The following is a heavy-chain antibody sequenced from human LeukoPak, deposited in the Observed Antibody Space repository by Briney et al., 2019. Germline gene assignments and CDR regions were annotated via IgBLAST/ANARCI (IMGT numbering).Heavy chain of an antibody. Sequence: PGGSLRLSCAASGFTFSSYAMHWVRQAPGKGLEWVAVISYDGSNKYYADSVKGRFTISRDNAKNSLYLQMNSLRAEDTAVYYCAPHRSAITIFGVASFDYWGQGTLVTVSS. D-gene: IGHD3-3*01. V-gene: IGHV3-30-3*01. CDR2: ISYDGSNK. J-gene: IGHJ4*02. CDR3: APHRSAITIFGVASFDY. CDR1: GFTFSSYA.